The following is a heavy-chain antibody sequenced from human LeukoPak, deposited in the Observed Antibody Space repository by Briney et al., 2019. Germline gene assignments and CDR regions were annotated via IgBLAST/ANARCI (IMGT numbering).Heavy chain of an antibody. D-gene: IGHD2-21*02. CDR1: GYTFTGYY. CDR3: AREGRAYRGGDCYNFDY. Sequence: ASVKVSCKASGYTFTGYYMHWVRQAPGQGLEWMGWINPNSGGTNYAQKFQGWVTMTRDTSISTAYMELSRLRSDDTAVYYCAREGRAYRGGDCYNFDYWGQGTLVTVSS. CDR2: INPNSGGT. J-gene: IGHJ4*02. V-gene: IGHV1-2*04.